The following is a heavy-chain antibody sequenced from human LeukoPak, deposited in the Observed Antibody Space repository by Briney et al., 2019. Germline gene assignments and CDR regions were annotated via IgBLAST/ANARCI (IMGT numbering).Heavy chain of an antibody. J-gene: IGHJ4*02. CDR1: GYTFTNYG. Sequence: ASVKVSCKASGYTFTNYGITWVRQAPGQGLEWMGWISGYQGSTKYAQNFQGRVTMTIDTSTSTAYMELRSLRSDDTAVYYCATAGGGNSGPSDYWGQGTLVTVSS. CDR3: ATAGGGNSGPSDY. V-gene: IGHV1-18*01. CDR2: ISGYQGST. D-gene: IGHD4-23*01.